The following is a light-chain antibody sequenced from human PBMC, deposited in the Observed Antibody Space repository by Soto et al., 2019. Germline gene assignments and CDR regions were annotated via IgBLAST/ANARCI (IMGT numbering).Light chain of an antibody. CDR1: QSLVHSDGIAY. CDR3: MQGTHWPIT. V-gene: IGKV2-30*02. CDR2: KAS. Sequence: VVMTQSPLSLPVTLGQPASISCRSNQSLVHSDGIAYFSWFQQRPGRSPRRLIDKASNRDSGVPARFSGSGSGTDFALKISRVEAEDVGVYYCMQGTHWPITFGQGTRLEIK. J-gene: IGKJ5*01.